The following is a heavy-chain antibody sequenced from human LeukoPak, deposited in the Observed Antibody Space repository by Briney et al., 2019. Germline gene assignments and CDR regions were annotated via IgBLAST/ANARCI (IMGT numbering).Heavy chain of an antibody. Sequence: GGSLRLSCAASGFTFSSSWMYWVRQAPGKGLVWVSRIYSDGSSTTCAGSVKGRFTISRDNANNTLYLQMDSLGAEDTALYYCARGGSTWLDYWGQGALVTVSS. CDR2: IYSDGSST. D-gene: IGHD6-13*01. CDR1: GFTFSSSW. V-gene: IGHV3-74*03. CDR3: ARGGSTWLDY. J-gene: IGHJ4*02.